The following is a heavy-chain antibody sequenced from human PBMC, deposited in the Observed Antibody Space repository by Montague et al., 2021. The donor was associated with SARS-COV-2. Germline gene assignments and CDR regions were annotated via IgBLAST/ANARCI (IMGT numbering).Heavy chain of an antibody. CDR1: GGSVSSGSYY. J-gene: IGHJ6*02. CDR3: ARPGRAPFHYAMDV. Sequence: SETLSLTCTVSGGSVSSGSYYWSWIRQPPGKRLEWIGYINYSGSTNYNPSLKSRVTISVDMSRNQFSLKLRSATAADTAIYYCARPGRAPFHYAMDVWGQGTTVTVSS. CDR2: INYSGST. V-gene: IGHV4-61*01. D-gene: IGHD2/OR15-2a*01.